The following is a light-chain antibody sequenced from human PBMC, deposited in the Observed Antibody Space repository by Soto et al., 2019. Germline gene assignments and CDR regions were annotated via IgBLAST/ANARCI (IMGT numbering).Light chain of an antibody. Sequence: QSALTQPRSVSGSPGQSVTISCSGTSSDLGGYNYVSWYQHHPGKAPKLMIYDVTLRPSGVPDRFSGSKSGNTASLTISGLQAEDEADYYCCSYAGSFTWVFGGGTKVTAL. V-gene: IGLV2-11*01. J-gene: IGLJ3*02. CDR3: CSYAGSFTWV. CDR2: DVT. CDR1: SSDLGGYNY.